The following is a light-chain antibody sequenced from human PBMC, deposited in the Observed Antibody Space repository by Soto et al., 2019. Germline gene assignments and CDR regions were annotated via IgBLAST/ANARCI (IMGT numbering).Light chain of an antibody. CDR2: KAS. CDR1: QSISSW. J-gene: IGKJ1*01. CDR3: QQYNSYSPWWT. V-gene: IGKV1-5*03. Sequence: DIQMTQSPSTLSASVGDRVTITCRASQSISSWLAWYQQKPGKAPKLLIYKASSLESGVPSRCSGSGSGTEFTLTISSLHPDDFATYYCQQYNSYSPWWTFGQGTKVEIK.